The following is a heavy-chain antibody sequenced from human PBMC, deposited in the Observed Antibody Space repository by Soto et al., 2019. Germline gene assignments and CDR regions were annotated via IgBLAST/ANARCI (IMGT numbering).Heavy chain of an antibody. D-gene: IGHD4-17*01. V-gene: IGHV3-21*01. CDR2: IGVSSSHYI. CDR1: GFTFSSDS. CDR3: ARDQGWGDSGDYSY. Sequence: EVQLVESGGGLVKPGGSLRLSCAASGFTFSSDSMNWVRQSPGKGLEWVSSIGVSSSHYISYADSLKGRFTISRDNAKSSLYLQINSLRAEDTAVYYCARDQGWGDSGDYSYWGQGTLVTVSS. J-gene: IGHJ4*02.